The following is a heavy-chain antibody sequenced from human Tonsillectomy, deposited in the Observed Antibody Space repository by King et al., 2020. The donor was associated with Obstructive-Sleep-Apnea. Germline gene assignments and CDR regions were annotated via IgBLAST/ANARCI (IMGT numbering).Heavy chain of an antibody. CDR2: ISTRSSYT. D-gene: IGHD3-22*01. J-gene: IGHJ6*04. V-gene: IGHV3-11*06. Sequence: VQLVESGGGLVKPGGSLRLSCAASGFTFSDYYMSWIRQAPGKGLEWISYISTRSSYTNYADSVEGRFTISRDNAKNSLYLQMNSLRAEDTAVYYCAREXXAYYDSSGYXPYYGMDVWGXGTTVTVXX. CDR1: GFTFSDYY. CDR3: AREXXAYYDSSGYXPYYGMDV.